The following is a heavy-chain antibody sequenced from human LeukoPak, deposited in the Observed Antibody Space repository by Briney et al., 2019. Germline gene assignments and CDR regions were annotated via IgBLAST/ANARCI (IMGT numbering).Heavy chain of an antibody. CDR2: INPNSGGT. Sequence: ASVKVSCKASGYTFTGYYMHGVRQAPGQGLEWMRWINPNSGGTNYAQKFQGRVTMTRDTSISTAYMELSRLRSDDTAVYYCAVFWSGYYSPPTPWGQGTLVTVSS. J-gene: IGHJ5*02. CDR3: AVFWSGYYSPPTP. D-gene: IGHD3-3*01. CDR1: GYTFTGYY. V-gene: IGHV1-2*02.